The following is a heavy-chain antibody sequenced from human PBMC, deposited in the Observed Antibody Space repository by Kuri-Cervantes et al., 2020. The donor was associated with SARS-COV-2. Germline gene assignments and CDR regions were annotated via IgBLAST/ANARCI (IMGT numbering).Heavy chain of an antibody. J-gene: IGHJ4*02. V-gene: IGHV4-59*01. CDR2: ILNSGRT. CDR3: ARDWRYYDSSGFYSYYFDS. Sequence: SETLSLTCSVSGDSISRYYWTWIRQPPGKGLEWIGYILNSGRTNQNNPSLKNPSLQNRATISLDTSKNLFSLSLSSVTAADTAVYYCARDWRYYDSSGFYSYYFDSWGQGTLVTVSS. D-gene: IGHD3-22*01. CDR1: GDSISRYY.